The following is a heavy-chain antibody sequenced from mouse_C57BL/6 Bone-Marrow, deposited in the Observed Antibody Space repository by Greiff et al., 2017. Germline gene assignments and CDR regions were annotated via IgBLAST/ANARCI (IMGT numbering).Heavy chain of an antibody. CDR2: IHPNSGST. CDR3: ARCGYDEGFGY. D-gene: IGHD2-2*01. J-gene: IGHJ2*01. V-gene: IGHV1-64*01. CDR1: GYTFTSYW. Sequence: QVQLQQPGAELVKPGASVKLSCKASGYTFTSYWMHWVKQRPGQGLEWIGMIHPNSGSTNYNEKFKSKATLTVDKSSSTAYMQLSSLTSEDSAVYYCARCGYDEGFGYWGQGTTLTVSS.